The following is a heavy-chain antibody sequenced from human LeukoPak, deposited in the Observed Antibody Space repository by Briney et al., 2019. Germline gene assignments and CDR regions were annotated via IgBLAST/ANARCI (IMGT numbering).Heavy chain of an antibody. CDR3: ARGAPTTNAFDI. V-gene: IGHV1-8*01. Sequence: ASVKVSCKASRYTFSSYDIKWVRQATGQGLEWMGWMNPNSGNTDYAQKFQGRVTMTRNTSISTAYMELSSLRSEDTAVYYCARGAPTTNAFDIWGQGTMVIVSS. CDR1: RYTFSSYD. D-gene: IGHD1-1*01. CDR2: MNPNSGNT. J-gene: IGHJ3*02.